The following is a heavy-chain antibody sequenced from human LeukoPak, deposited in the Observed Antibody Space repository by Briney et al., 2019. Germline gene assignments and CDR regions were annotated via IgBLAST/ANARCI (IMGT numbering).Heavy chain of an antibody. Sequence: SVKVSCKASGYTFTSYDINWVRQATGQGLEWMGWMNPNSGNTGYAQKFQGRVTMTRNTSISTVYMELSSLRSEDTAVYYCASARRSGYSRQYGMDVWGQGTTVTVSS. D-gene: IGHD3-3*01. CDR3: ASARRSGYSRQYGMDV. CDR1: GYTFTSYD. J-gene: IGHJ6*02. V-gene: IGHV1-8*01. CDR2: MNPNSGNT.